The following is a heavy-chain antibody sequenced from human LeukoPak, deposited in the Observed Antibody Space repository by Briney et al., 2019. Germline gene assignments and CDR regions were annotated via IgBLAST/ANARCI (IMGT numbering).Heavy chain of an antibody. CDR3: ATHDYGDFWSFDY. D-gene: IGHD4-17*01. J-gene: IGHJ4*02. CDR2: IIPILGIA. CDR1: GGTFSSYA. V-gene: IGHV1-69*04. Sequence: ASVKVSCKASGGTFSSYAISWVRQAPGQGLEWMGRIIPILGIANYAQKFQGRVTITADKSTSTAYMELSSLRSEDTAVYYCATHDYGDFWSFDYWGQGTLVAVSS.